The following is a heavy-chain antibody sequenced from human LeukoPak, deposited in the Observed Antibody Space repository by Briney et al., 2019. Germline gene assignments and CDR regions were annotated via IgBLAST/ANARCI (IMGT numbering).Heavy chain of an antibody. CDR3: ARGPPTTVTTNYLNY. CDR2: MSYDGTNE. D-gene: IGHD4-11*01. Sequence: GGSPRLSCVASGFIFSNYAMYWVRQAPGKGLEWVAVMSYDGTNEYYADSVKGRFTIFRDSSETTLSLQMNSLRTEDTAVYYCARGPPTTVTTNYLNYWGQGTLVTVSS. V-gene: IGHV3-30-3*01. CDR1: GFIFSNYA. J-gene: IGHJ4*02.